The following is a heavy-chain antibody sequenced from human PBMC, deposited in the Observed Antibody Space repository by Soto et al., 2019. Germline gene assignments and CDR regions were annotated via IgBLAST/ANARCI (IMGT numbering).Heavy chain of an antibody. V-gene: IGHV2-5*02. D-gene: IGHD4-17*01. Sequence: QITLKESGPTLVKPTQTLTLTCTFSGFSLSTSGVGVGWIRQPPGKALEWLALIYWDDDKRYSPSLKSRHTITKDTANNRVVLTSTNMDPVDTPTYFCAHSFYGDSEGNWFDPWGQGTLVTVSS. CDR3: AHSFYGDSEGNWFDP. CDR1: GFSLSTSGVG. CDR2: IYWDDDK. J-gene: IGHJ5*02.